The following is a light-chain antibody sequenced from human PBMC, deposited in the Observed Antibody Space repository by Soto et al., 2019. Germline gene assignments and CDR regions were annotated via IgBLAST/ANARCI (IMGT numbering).Light chain of an antibody. J-gene: IGKJ1*01. CDR2: DAS. Sequence: EILLTQSPGTLSLSPGERATHSCSASQSLNRRYLAWYQQKPGQAPRLLIYDASRRATDIPDRFSGSGSGTDFTLTIRRLEPEDFAVYYCQQYDSTVWTFGQGTKVDI. CDR1: QSLNRRY. CDR3: QQYDSTVWT. V-gene: IGKV3-20*01.